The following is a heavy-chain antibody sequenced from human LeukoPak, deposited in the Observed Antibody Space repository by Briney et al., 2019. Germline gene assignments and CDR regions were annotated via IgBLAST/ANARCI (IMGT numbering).Heavy chain of an antibody. D-gene: IGHD2-21*01. CDR3: ARLSIPAIVQEFDY. Sequence: SVKVSCKASGGTFSSYAISWVRQAPGQGLEWMGRIIPIFGTANYAQKFQGRVTITTDESTSTAYMELSSLRSEDTAVYYSARLSIPAIVQEFDYWGKGTLVTVSS. CDR1: GGTFSSYA. V-gene: IGHV1-69*05. J-gene: IGHJ4*02. CDR2: IIPIFGTA.